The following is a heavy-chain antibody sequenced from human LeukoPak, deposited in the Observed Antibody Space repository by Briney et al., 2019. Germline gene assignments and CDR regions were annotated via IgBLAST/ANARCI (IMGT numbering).Heavy chain of an antibody. CDR1: GYTFTSYG. D-gene: IGHD6-13*01. CDR2: ISAYNGNT. CDR3: ARVLPMDSSSWYYYYGMDV. V-gene: IGHV1-18*01. J-gene: IGHJ6*02. Sequence: ASVKVSCKASGYTFTSYGISWVRRAPGQGLEWMGWISAYNGNTNYAQKLQGRVTMTTDTSTSTAYMELRSLRSDDTAVYYCARVLPMDSSSWYYYYGMDVWGQGTTVTVSS.